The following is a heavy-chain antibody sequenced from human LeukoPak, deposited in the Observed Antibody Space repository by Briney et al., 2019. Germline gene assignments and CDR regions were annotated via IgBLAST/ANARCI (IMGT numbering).Heavy chain of an antibody. V-gene: IGHV1-2*06. CDR2: INPNSGGT. Sequence: ASVKVSCKASGYTFTGYYMHWVRQAPGQGLEWMGRINPNSGGTNYAQKFQGRVTMTRDTSISTAYIELSRLRSDDTAVYYCARAPLYYYDSSGYSPWGQGTLVTVSS. CDR3: ARAPLYYYDSSGYSP. CDR1: GYTFTGYY. D-gene: IGHD3-22*01. J-gene: IGHJ5*02.